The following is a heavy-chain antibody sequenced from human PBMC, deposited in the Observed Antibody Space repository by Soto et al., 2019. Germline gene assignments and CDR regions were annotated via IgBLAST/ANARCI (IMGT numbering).Heavy chain of an antibody. CDR1: GYTPTELS. Sequence: AASVKVSCKVSGYTPTELSMHWVRQAPGKGLEWMGSFDPEDGETIYTQTFQGRLTLTGDTSTDTAHMELSRLRSEDTAVYYCTTSLELPLGTDVWGQGTTVTVSS. J-gene: IGHJ6*02. D-gene: IGHD1-7*01. CDR3: TTSLELPLGTDV. V-gene: IGHV1-24*01. CDR2: FDPEDGET.